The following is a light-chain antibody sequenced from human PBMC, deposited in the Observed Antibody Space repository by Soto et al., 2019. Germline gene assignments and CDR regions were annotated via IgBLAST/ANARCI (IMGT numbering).Light chain of an antibody. V-gene: IGKV3-20*01. Sequence: EIVVTQSPGTLSLSPGERATLSCRASQSVSSSYLAWYQQKPGQAPRLLIYGASSRATGIPDRFSGSGSGTDFTLTISRLEPEDFAVYYCQQYGSSPLGQGTKVEIK. J-gene: IGKJ1*01. CDR2: GAS. CDR3: QQYGSSP. CDR1: QSVSSSY.